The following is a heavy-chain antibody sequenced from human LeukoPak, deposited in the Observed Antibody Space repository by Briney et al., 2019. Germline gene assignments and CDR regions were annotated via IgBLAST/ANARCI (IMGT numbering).Heavy chain of an antibody. D-gene: IGHD3-22*01. Sequence: ASVKVSCKASGYTFTSYGISWVRQAPGQGLEWMGWISAHNGNTNYAQKLQGRVTMTTDTSTSTAYMELRSLRSDDTAVYYCARVDQISVRFYDSMGLDYWGQGTLVTVSS. V-gene: IGHV1-18*01. J-gene: IGHJ4*02. CDR3: ARVDQISVRFYDSMGLDY. CDR1: GYTFTSYG. CDR2: ISAHNGNT.